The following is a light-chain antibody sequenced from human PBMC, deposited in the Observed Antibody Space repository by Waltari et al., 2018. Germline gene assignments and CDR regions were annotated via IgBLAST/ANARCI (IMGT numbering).Light chain of an antibody. J-gene: IGLJ3*02. Sequence: QTVVTQEPSFSVSPGGTVTLTCGLNSGSVSTGSYASWYQQTPGQPPRMLIYNTNTRSSGAPDRFSGSILVKKAALTITGAQADDESDYYCVLYLGSGIWVFGGGTKLTVL. V-gene: IGLV8-61*01. CDR3: VLYLGSGIWV. CDR1: SGSVSTGSY. CDR2: NTN.